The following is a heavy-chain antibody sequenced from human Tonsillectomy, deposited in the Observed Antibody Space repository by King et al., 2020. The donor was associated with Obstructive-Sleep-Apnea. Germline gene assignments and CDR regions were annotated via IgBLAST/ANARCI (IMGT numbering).Heavy chain of an antibody. J-gene: IGHJ4*02. CDR1: GYPFTSYY. D-gene: IGHD2-15*01. V-gene: IGHV1-46*01. CDR3: ARGGPRGWDY. CDR2: INPSGGSTSTT. Sequence: QLVQSGAEVKKPGASVKVSCKASGYPFTSYYVHWVRQAPGQGVDWMGIINPSGGSTSTTSYAQKFQGRVTITRVTSTSTVYMELSSLRSEDTAVYYCARGGPRGWDYWGQGTLVTVSS.